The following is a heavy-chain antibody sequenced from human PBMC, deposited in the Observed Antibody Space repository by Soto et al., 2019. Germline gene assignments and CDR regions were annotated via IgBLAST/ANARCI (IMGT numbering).Heavy chain of an antibody. CDR2: INPNSGGT. CDR3: ARVGMVVAARQYGMDV. V-gene: IGHV1-2*04. J-gene: IGHJ6*02. Sequence: GTSVKLSCKDCGYTKTGNYMHWVRQAPEQGLEWMGWINPNSGGTNYAQKFQGWVTMTRDTSISTAYMELSRLRSDDTAVYYCARVGMVVAARQYGMDVWGQGTTVTVSS. CDR1: GYTKTGNY. D-gene: IGHD2-15*01.